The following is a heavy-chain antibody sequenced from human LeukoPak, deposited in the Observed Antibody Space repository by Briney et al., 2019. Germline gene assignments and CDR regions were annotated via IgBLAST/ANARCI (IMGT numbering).Heavy chain of an antibody. CDR3: ARADASDILTGYSDY. D-gene: IGHD3-9*01. J-gene: IGHJ4*02. V-gene: IGHV3-21*01. CDR2: TNSSSSYI. CDR1: GFTFNSYS. Sequence: GGSLRLSCTASGFTFNSYSMNWVRQAPGKGLEWVSSTNSSSSYIYYADSVKGQFTISRDNAKNSLYLQMNTLRAEDTAVYFCARADASDILTGYSDYWGQGTLVTVSS.